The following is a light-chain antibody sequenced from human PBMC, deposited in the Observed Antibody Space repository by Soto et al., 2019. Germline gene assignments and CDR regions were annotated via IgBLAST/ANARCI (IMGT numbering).Light chain of an antibody. CDR3: QSFDSSLTVWM. J-gene: IGLJ3*02. CDR2: GNN. V-gene: IGLV1-40*01. CDR1: TSNIGAGYD. Sequence: QSVLPQPPSVCGAPGQRVTISCTGSTSNIGAGYDVNWYQQLPGTVPKLLIHGNNIRPSGVPDRFSGSKSDTSASLAITGLQTEDEADYYCQSFDSSLTVWMFGGGTKVTVL.